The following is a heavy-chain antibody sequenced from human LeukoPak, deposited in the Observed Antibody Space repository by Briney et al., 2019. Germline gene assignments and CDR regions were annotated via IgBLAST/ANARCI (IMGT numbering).Heavy chain of an antibody. V-gene: IGHV3-33*01. CDR1: GFTFSSYG. Sequence: GGSLRLSCAASGFTFSSYGMHWVRQAPGKGLEWVAVIWYDGSSKYYADSVKGRFTISRDNSKNTLYLQMNSLRAEDTAVYYCARDFAHCSSTSCPFDYWGQGTLVTVSS. CDR3: ARDFAHCSSTSCPFDY. CDR2: IWYDGSSK. J-gene: IGHJ4*02. D-gene: IGHD2-2*01.